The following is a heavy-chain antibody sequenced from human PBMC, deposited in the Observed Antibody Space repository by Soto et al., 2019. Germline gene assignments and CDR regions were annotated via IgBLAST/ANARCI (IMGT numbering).Heavy chain of an antibody. CDR1: GFTFSSYW. J-gene: IGHJ3*02. V-gene: IGHV3-74*01. Sequence: PGGSLRLSCVASGFTFSSYWMHWVRQAPGKGLVWVSRIKSDGSSTNYADSVKGRFTISRDNAKNTLYLQMSSLRAEDTAVYYGASLMNIVVLAADTKVFDIWGQGTMVTVSS. D-gene: IGHD2-2*01. CDR3: ASLMNIVVLAADTKVFDI. CDR2: IKSDGSST.